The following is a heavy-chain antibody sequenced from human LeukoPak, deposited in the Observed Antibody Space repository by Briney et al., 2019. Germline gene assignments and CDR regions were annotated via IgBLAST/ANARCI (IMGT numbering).Heavy chain of an antibody. D-gene: IGHD2-15*01. CDR1: GFTFTSSA. CDR2: IVVGSGNT. CDR3: AAGWVCSGGSCYYYFDY. J-gene: IGHJ4*02. Sequence: GTSVKVSCKASGFTFTSSAMQWVRQARGQRLEWIEWIVVGSGNTNYAQKFQERVTITRDMSTSTAYMELSSLRSEDTAVYYCAAGWVCSGGSCYYYFDYWGQGTLVTVSS. V-gene: IGHV1-58*02.